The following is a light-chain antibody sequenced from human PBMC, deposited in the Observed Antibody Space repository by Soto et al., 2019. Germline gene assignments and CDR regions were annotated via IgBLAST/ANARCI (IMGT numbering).Light chain of an antibody. CDR1: SSNIGNNF. CDR3: GSWDTSLSLCYV. CDR2: DNV. V-gene: IGLV1-51*01. J-gene: IGLJ1*01. Sequence: QPVLTQPPSVSAAPGQNVTISCSGTSSNIGNNFVSWYQHLPGTAPKILIYDNVKRPSGIPDRFSGFKSGASATLGITGLQTGDEADYYCGSWDTSLSLCYVFGTGTQLTVL.